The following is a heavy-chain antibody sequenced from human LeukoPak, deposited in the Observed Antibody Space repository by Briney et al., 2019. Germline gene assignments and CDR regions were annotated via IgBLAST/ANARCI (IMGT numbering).Heavy chain of an antibody. J-gene: IGHJ4*02. CDR1: RFTVSSSY. Sequence: GGSLRLSCAASRFTVSSSYMTWVRQVPGKGLEWVSIIYGGGNTFYADSVKGRFTISRDNSKNTLYLQMNSLRAEDTAVYYCGGHMYYSGPIDYWGQGTLVTVSS. CDR2: IYGGGNT. V-gene: IGHV3-53*01. CDR3: GGHMYYSGPIDY. D-gene: IGHD3-10*01.